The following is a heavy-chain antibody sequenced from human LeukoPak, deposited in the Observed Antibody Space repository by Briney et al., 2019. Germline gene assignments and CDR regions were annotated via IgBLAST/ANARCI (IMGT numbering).Heavy chain of an antibody. V-gene: IGHV4-4*07. Sequence: PSETLSLTCTVSGGSISSYYWSWIRQPAGKGLEWIGRIYTSGSTNYNPSLKSRVTMSVDTSKNQFSLKLSSVTAADTAVYYCARDSRYGFWSGYRGTEYYYYYMDVWGKGTTVTVSS. J-gene: IGHJ6*03. CDR2: IYTSGST. CDR3: ARDSRYGFWSGYRGTEYYYYYMDV. D-gene: IGHD3-3*01. CDR1: GGSISSYY.